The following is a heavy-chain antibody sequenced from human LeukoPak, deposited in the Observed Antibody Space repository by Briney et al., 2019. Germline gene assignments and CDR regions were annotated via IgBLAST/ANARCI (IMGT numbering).Heavy chain of an antibody. CDR3: ARRSLGSGNDY. D-gene: IGHD3-10*01. Sequence: SETLSLTCAVYGGSFSGYYWSWIRQPPGKGLEWIGEINHSGSTNCNPSLKSRVTISVDTSKNQFSLKLSSVTAADTAVYYCARRSLGSGNDYWGQGTLVTVSS. CDR1: GGSFSGYY. J-gene: IGHJ4*02. CDR2: INHSGST. V-gene: IGHV4-34*01.